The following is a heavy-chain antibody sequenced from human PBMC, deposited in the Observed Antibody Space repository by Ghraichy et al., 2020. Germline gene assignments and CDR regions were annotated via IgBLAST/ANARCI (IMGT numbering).Heavy chain of an antibody. CDR2: INPNSGGT. V-gene: IGHV1-2*02. CDR3: AVAAAVAYNWFDP. D-gene: IGHD6-13*01. CDR1: GYTFTGYY. J-gene: IGHJ5*02. Sequence: ASVKVSCKASGYTFTGYYMHWVRQAPGQGLEWMGWINPNSGGTNYAQKFQGRVTMTRDTSISTAYMELSRLRSDDTAVYYCAVAAAVAYNWFDPWGQGTLVTVSS.